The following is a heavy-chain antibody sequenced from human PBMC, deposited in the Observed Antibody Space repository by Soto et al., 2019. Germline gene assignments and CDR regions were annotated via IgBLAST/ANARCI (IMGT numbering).Heavy chain of an antibody. V-gene: IGHV1-3*01. J-gene: IGHJ5*02. CDR3: ARGALLGPNWFDP. D-gene: IGHD1-26*01. CDR1: GYTFTSYA. CDR2: INAGNGNT. Sequence: APVKVSCKASGYTFTSYAMHWVRQAPGQRLEWMGWINAGNGNTKYSQKFQGRVTITRDTSASTAYMELSSLRSEDTAVYYCARGALLGPNWFDPWGQGTLVTVSS.